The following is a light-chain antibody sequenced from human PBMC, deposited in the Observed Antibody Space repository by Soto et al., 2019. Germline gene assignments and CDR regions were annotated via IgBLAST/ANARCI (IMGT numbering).Light chain of an antibody. V-gene: IGKV2-28*01. CDR3: MQALQTPWT. Sequence: DIVMTQSPLSLPVTPGEPASISCRSSQSLLHSDVYNYLDWYLQKPGQSPQLLICLGSNRASGVPDRFSGSGSGTDFTLTISRVEAEDFGVYYCMQALQTPWTFGQGTQVGVK. J-gene: IGKJ1*01. CDR2: LGS. CDR1: QSLLHSDVYNY.